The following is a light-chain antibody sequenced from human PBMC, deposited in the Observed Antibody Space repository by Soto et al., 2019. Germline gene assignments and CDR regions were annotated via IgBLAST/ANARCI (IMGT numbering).Light chain of an antibody. V-gene: IGLV1-40*01. J-gene: IGLJ2*01. Sequence: QSVLTQPPSVSGAPGQRVTISCTGSSSNIVAGYDVHWYQQLPGTAPKLLISGNTNRPSGVPDRFSGSKSGTSASLAITGRQAEDEADYYCQSYDSTLSAVVFGGGTKLTVL. CDR1: SSNIVAGYD. CDR2: GNT. CDR3: QSYDSTLSAVV.